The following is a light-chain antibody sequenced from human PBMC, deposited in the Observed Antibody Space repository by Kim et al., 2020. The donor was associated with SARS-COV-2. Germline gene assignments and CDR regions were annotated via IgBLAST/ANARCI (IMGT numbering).Light chain of an antibody. J-gene: IGLJ3*02. V-gene: IGLV2-8*01. CDR3: SSSTGSNTLL. Sequence: QSALGQPPSASGSPGQSVTISCTGTSSDVGAYNHVSWYQQHPGKAPKLMIYEVSKRPSGVPDRFSGSKSGNTASLTVSGLQAEDEADYYCSSSTGSNTLLFGGGTQLTVL. CDR2: EVS. CDR1: SSDVGAYNH.